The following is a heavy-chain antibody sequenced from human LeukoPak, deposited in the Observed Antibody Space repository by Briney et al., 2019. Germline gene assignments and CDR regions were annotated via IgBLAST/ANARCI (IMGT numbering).Heavy chain of an antibody. CDR2: IRYDGSNK. V-gene: IGHV3-30*02. J-gene: IGHJ4*02. CDR1: GFTFSSYG. CDR3: ARGTMFPYYFDY. Sequence: GSLRLSCAASGFTFSSYGMHWVRQAPGKGLEWVAFIRYDGSNKYYADSVKGRFTISRDNSKNSLYLQMNSLRAEDTAVYYCARGTMFPYYFDYWGQGTLVTVSS. D-gene: IGHD3-10*02.